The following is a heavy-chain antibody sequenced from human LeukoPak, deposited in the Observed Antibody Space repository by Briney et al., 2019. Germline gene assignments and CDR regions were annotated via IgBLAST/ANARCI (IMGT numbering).Heavy chain of an antibody. CDR2: IKQDGSEK. J-gene: IGHJ6*02. Sequence: PGGSLRLSCAASGFTFSSCWMSWVRQAPGKGLEWVANIKQDGSEKYYVDSVKGRFTISRDNAKNSLYLQMNSLRAEDTAVYYCARGTYSSGWGRNYYYGMGVWGQGTTVTVSS. CDR1: GFTFSSCW. CDR3: ARGTYSSGWGRNYYYGMGV. V-gene: IGHV3-7*01. D-gene: IGHD6-19*01.